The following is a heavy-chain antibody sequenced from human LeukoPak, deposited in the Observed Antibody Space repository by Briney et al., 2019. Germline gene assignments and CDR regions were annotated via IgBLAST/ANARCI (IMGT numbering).Heavy chain of an antibody. CDR1: GGSISSFY. J-gene: IGHJ4*02. D-gene: IGHD5-18*01. CDR3: AREKGSSYGYDY. CDR2: IYYSGST. Sequence: PSETLSLTCTVSGGSISSFYWTWIRQPPGKGLEWIGYIYYSGSTNYNPSLKSRVTISVDTSMNQFSLKLSSVTAADTAVYYCAREKGSSYGYDYWGQGTLVTVSS. V-gene: IGHV4-59*01.